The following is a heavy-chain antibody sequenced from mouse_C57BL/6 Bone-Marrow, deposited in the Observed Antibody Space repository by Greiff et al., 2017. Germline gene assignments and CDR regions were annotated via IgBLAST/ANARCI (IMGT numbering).Heavy chain of an antibody. CDR3: ARSDLRSYAMDY. CDR1: GYAFTNYL. Sequence: QVQLQQSGAELVRPGTSVKVSCKASGYAFTNYLIEWVKQRPGQGLEWIGVINPGSGGTNYNEKFKGKATLTADKSSSTAYMQLSSLTSEDSAVYFCARSDLRSYAMDYWGQGTSVTVSS. V-gene: IGHV1-54*01. J-gene: IGHJ4*01. D-gene: IGHD5-1*01. CDR2: INPGSGGT.